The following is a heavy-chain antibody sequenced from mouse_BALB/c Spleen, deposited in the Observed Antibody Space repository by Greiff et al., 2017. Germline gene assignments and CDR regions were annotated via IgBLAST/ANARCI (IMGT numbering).Heavy chain of an antibody. CDR2: IFPGTGTT. CDR3: ARDPFDY. CDR1: GYTFTSYW. J-gene: IGHJ2*01. Sequence: VKLMESGAELVKPGASVKLSCKTSGYTFTSYWIQWVKQRPGQGLGWIGEIFPGTGTTYYNEKFKGKATLTIDTSSSTAYMQLSSLTSEDSAVYFCARDPFDYWGQGTTLTVSS. V-gene: IGHV1S132*01.